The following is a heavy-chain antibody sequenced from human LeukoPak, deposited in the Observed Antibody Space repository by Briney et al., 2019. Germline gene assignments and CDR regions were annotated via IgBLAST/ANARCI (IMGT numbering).Heavy chain of an antibody. CDR1: GFTLDDYA. CDR2: ISWNSGSI. CDR3: AKGYSSGWYRDDAFDI. J-gene: IGHJ3*02. D-gene: IGHD6-19*01. Sequence: GGSLRLSCAASGFTLDDYAMHWVRQAPGKGLEWVSGISWNSGSIGYADSVKGRFTISRDNAKNSLYLQMNSLRAEDTALYYCAKGYSSGWYRDDAFDIWGQGTMVTVSS. V-gene: IGHV3-9*01.